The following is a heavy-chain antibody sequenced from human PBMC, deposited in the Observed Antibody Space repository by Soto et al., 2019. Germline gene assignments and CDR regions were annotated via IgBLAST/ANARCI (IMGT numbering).Heavy chain of an antibody. CDR1: GFTFDNYA. J-gene: IGHJ5*02. CDR3: AKRGRGNSES. Sequence: EVQLLESGGGLVQPGGSLRLSCAASGFTFDNYAMSWVRQAPGQGLEWVSAISGSGRSTYYADSVRGRFTISRDNSKNTLSLQMNSLRAEDTAQYHCAKRGRGNSESWGQGTLVTVSS. CDR2: ISGSGRST. V-gene: IGHV3-23*01. D-gene: IGHD2-21*01.